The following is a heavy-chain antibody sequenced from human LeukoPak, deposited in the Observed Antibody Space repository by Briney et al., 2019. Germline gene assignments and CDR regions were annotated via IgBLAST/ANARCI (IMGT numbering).Heavy chain of an antibody. D-gene: IGHD5-12*01. Sequence: SETLSLTCTVSGGSISSGGYYWSWIRRHPGKGLEWIGYIYYSGSTYHNPSLKSRVTISVDTSKNQFSLKLSSVTAADTAVYYCARSIYSGYDAKYNWFDPWGQGTLVTVSS. CDR2: IYYSGST. CDR1: GGSISSGGYY. CDR3: ARSIYSGYDAKYNWFDP. J-gene: IGHJ5*02. V-gene: IGHV4-31*03.